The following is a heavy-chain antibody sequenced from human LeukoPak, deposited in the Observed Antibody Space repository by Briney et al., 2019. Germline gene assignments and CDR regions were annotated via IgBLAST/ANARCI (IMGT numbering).Heavy chain of an antibody. CDR1: GGSISSSSYY. D-gene: IGHD3-3*01. CDR2: IYYSGST. Sequence: SETLSLTCTVSGGSISSSSYYWGWIRQPPGKGLEWIGSIYYSGSTYYNPSLKSRVTISVDTSKSQFSLKLSSVTAADTAVYYCARVYYDFWKNYFDYWGQGTLVTVSS. V-gene: IGHV4-39*01. J-gene: IGHJ4*02. CDR3: ARVYYDFWKNYFDY.